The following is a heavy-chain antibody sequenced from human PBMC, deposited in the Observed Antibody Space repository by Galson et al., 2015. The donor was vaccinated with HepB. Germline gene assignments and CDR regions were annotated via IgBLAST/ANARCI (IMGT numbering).Heavy chain of an antibody. CDR2: ISFDGSYN. Sequence: SLRLSCATSGFTFSSYAMHWVRRAPGKGLEWVAVISFDGSYNYYADSMKGRFTISRDNSKNTLYLQMNSLRAEDTAVYYCAREFSSFDAFDIWGQGTMVTVSS. CDR1: GFTFSSYA. CDR3: AREFSSFDAFDI. J-gene: IGHJ3*02. D-gene: IGHD6-6*01. V-gene: IGHV3-30*04.